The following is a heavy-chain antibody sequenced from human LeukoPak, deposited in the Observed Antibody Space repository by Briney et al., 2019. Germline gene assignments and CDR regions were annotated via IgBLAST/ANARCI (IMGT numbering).Heavy chain of an antibody. J-gene: IGHJ3*02. V-gene: IGHV4-34*01. CDR1: GGSFSGYY. CDR3: ARVRPGDGYNFFDI. CDR2: INHSGST. D-gene: IGHD5-24*01. Sequence: PPETLSLTCAVYGGSFSGYYWSWIRQPPGKGLEWIGEINHSGSTNYNPSLKSRVTISVDTSKNQFSLKLSSVTAADTAVYYCARVRPGDGYNFFDIWGQGTMVTVSS.